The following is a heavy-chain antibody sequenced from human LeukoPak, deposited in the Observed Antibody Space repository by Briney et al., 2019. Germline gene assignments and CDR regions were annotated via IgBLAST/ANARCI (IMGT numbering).Heavy chain of an antibody. V-gene: IGHV3-23*01. CDR2: MSYSGST. D-gene: IGHD2-2*01. Sequence: GGSLRLSCAASGFTFSTYAMSWVRQAPGKGLEWVSVMSYSGSTYYADSVKGRFTISRDNSKNTLYLQMNSLRAEDTAVYYCAKGGQPWYFDLWGRGTLVAVSS. J-gene: IGHJ2*01. CDR3: AKGGQPWYFDL. CDR1: GFTFSTYA.